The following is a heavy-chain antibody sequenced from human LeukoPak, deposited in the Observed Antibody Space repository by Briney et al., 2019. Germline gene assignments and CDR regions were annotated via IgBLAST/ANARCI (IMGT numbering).Heavy chain of an antibody. J-gene: IGHJ4*02. CDR2: IYPRDGST. D-gene: IGHD1-14*01. V-gene: IGHV1-46*01. CDR3: ARVEGITPLYFDY. Sequence: ASVKVSCKASGYTFTSNYIHWVRQAPGQGLEWMGMIYPRDGSTSYAQKFQGRVTVTRDTSTSTVHMELSGLRSEDTAVYYCARVEGITPLYFDYWGQGTLVTVSS. CDR1: GYTFTSNY.